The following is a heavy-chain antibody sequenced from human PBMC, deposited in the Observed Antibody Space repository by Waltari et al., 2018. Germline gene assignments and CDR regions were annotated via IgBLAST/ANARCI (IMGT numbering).Heavy chain of an antibody. CDR1: GFTFSSYA. V-gene: IGHV3-23*01. CDR3: AKDDLLDSCYSCLYYGMDV. CDR2: ISGSGGRT. Sequence: EVQLLESGGGLVQPGGSLRLSCAASGFTFSSYAMSWVRQAPGKGLEWVSAISGSGGRTYYADSVKGRFTISRDNSKNTLYLQMNSLRAEDTAVYYCAKDDLLDSCYSCLYYGMDVWGQGTTVTVSS. D-gene: IGHD2-15*01. J-gene: IGHJ6*02.